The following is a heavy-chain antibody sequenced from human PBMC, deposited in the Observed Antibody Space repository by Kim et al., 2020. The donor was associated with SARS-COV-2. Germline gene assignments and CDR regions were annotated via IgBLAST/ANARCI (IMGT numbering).Heavy chain of an antibody. Sequence: GGSLRLSCAASGFTFSSYSMNWVRQAPGKGLEWVSSISSSSSYIYYADSVKGRFTISRDNAKNSLYLQMNSLRAEDTAVYYCARDYMPDVDTAIFDYWGQGTLVTVSS. CDR3: ARDYMPDVDTAIFDY. CDR1: GFTFSSYS. J-gene: IGHJ4*02. V-gene: IGHV3-21*01. D-gene: IGHD5-18*01. CDR2: ISSSSSYI.